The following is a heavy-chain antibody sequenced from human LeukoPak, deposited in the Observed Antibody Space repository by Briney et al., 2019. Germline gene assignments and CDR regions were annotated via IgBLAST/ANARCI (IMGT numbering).Heavy chain of an antibody. J-gene: IGHJ6*04. CDR3: AELGITMIGGV. V-gene: IGHV3-23*01. CDR1: GVTFSSYA. D-gene: IGHD3-10*02. CDR2: ISGSGSNI. Sequence: GGSLRLSCAASGVTFSSYAMSSVRQAPGKGLEWVSAISGSGSNIYYADSVKGRFTISRDNAKNSLYLQMNSLRAEDTAVYYCAELGITMIGGVWGKGNTVTISS.